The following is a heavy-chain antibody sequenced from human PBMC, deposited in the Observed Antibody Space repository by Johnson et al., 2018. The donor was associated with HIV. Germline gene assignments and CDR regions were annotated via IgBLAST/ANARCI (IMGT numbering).Heavy chain of an antibody. CDR3: ARTLGFGTEDAFDI. V-gene: IGHV3-23*04. Sequence: VQLVESGGGLVQPGGSLRLSCAASGFTFSSYAMNWVRQAPGKGLEWVSGISGSGGSTYYADSVKGRVTISRDNSKNTLHLQMNSLRAGDTAVYYCARTLGFGTEDAFDIWGQGTMVTVSS. CDR1: GFTFSSYA. J-gene: IGHJ3*02. D-gene: IGHD3-10*01. CDR2: ISGSGGST.